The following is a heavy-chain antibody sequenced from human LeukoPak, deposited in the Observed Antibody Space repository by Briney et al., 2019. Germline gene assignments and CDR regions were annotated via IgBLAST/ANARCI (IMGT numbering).Heavy chain of an antibody. CDR1: GFTFSSYG. J-gene: IGHJ6*03. V-gene: IGHV3-33*01. CDR3: ARGPADYYYYYYMDV. CDR2: IWHDGSNK. Sequence: GGSLRLSCAASGFTFSSYGMHWVRQAPGKGLEWVAVIWHDGSNKYYADSVKGRFTISRDNSKNTLYLQMNSLRAEDTAVYYCARGPADYYYYYYMDVWGKGTTVTVSS.